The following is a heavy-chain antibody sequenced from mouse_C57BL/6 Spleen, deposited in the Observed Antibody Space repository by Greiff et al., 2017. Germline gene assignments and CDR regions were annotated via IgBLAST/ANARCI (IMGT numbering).Heavy chain of an antibody. CDR2: ISSGGSYT. CDR3: ASDSSGYAMDY. J-gene: IGHJ4*01. V-gene: IGHV5-6*01. Sequence: EVQLVESGGDLVKPGGSLKLSCAASGFTFSSYGMSWVRQTPDKRLEWVATISSGGSYTYYPDSVKGRFTISRDNAKNTLYLQMSSLKSEDTAMYYCASDSSGYAMDYWGQGTSVTVSS. CDR1: GFTFSSYG. D-gene: IGHD3-2*02.